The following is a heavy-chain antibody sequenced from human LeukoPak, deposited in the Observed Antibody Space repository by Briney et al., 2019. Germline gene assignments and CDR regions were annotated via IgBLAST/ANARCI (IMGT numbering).Heavy chain of an antibody. V-gene: IGHV4-39*01. CDR3: ASVVRGIDGMDV. CDR2: IYYSGST. D-gene: IGHD3-10*01. CDR1: GDSISSSSYY. J-gene: IGHJ6*02. Sequence: PSETLSLTCTVSGDSISSSSYYWGWIRQPPGKGLEWIGSIYYSGSTHYNPSLKSRVTISVDTSKNQFSLKLSSVTAADTAVYYCASVVRGIDGMDVWGQGTTVTVSS.